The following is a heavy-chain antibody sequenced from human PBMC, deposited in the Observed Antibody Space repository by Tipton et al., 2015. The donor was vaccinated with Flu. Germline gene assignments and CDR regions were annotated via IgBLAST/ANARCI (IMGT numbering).Heavy chain of an antibody. CDR1: GDSVSNNNPA. J-gene: IGHJ4*02. Sequence: GLVKPSQTLSLTCAISGDSVSNNNPAWNWIGQSPERGLEGRGRTYCRSRCYDDYAVSVESRLTINEDTSKNQFSLQLKSVTPEDTGVYYCARGRRGELVGLFEYWGQGTLVTVSS. V-gene: IGHV6-1*01. CDR3: ARGRRGELVGLFEY. D-gene: IGHD1-26*01. CDR2: TYCRSRCYD.